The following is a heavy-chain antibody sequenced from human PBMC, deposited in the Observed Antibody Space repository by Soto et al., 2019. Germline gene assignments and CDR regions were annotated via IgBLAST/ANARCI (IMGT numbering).Heavy chain of an antibody. CDR1: GYTFTSYG. Sequence: QVQLVQSGAEVKKPGASVKVSCKASGYTFTSYGISWVRQAPGQGLGWMGWLSAYNGNTNYAQKLQGRVTMTTDTSTSRAYVELRSLRSDDTAVYYCARDKGDGSGSYYGYWGQGTLVTVSS. D-gene: IGHD3-10*01. V-gene: IGHV1-18*01. CDR2: LSAYNGNT. CDR3: ARDKGDGSGSYYGY. J-gene: IGHJ4*02.